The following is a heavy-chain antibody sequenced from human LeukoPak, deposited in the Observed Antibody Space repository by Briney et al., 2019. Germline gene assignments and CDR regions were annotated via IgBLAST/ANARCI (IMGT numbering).Heavy chain of an antibody. CDR2: IREEGSEK. Sequence: GCSLRLSCATSAFIFSDYWMSWVRQTPGRGREWVANIREEGSEKYYVDAVKGRFTIFRDNAKNSLYLQMNSLRAEDTALYYCAKDGAVGSSYGYPDYWGQGTLVTVSS. V-gene: IGHV3-7*03. CDR3: AKDGAVGSSYGYPDY. CDR1: AFIFSDYW. D-gene: IGHD5-18*01. J-gene: IGHJ4*02.